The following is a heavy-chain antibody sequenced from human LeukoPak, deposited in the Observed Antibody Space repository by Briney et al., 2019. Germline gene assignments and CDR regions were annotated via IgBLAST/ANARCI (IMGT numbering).Heavy chain of an antibody. CDR1: GFSVSSNY. CDR3: ARELAVGAITEYFQD. CDR2: LYIGGNT. V-gene: IGHV3-53*01. Sequence: GGSLRLSCVASGFSVSSNYMAWVRQAPGKGLEWVSVLYIGGNTYYGDFVKGRFTISRDNSRNTLYLQMNSLRVDDTAIYYCARELAVGAITEYFQDWGQGTLVTVSS. D-gene: IGHD1-26*01. J-gene: IGHJ1*01.